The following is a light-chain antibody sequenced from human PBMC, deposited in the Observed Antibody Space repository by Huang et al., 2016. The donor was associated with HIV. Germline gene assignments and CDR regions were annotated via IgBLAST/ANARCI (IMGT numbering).Light chain of an antibody. J-gene: IGKJ4*01. CDR1: QRSASD. CDR3: QQYHSWSPLT. CDR2: GAS. Sequence: EIVLTQSPATLSVTTGEVVTLSCRGSQRSASDLGWYQHRLGQSPKLLIYGASTRATGIPPRFSGSGSGSDFTLSITDLQSEDFGLYYCQQYHSWSPLTFGGGTKVEIK. V-gene: IGKV3-15*01.